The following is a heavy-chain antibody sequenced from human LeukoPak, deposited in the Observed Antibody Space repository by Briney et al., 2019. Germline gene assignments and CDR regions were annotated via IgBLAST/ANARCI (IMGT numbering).Heavy chain of an antibody. D-gene: IGHD3-10*01. CDR2: IYSSGSA. Sequence: ASETLSLTCTVSGGSISGSNYYWGWIRQPPVTGLEWIASIYSSGSAYFNPSLKSRVTISVDTSKNQFSLQLSSVTATDTAIYYCARLGWLFGSGSMNWFDSWGQGTLVTVSS. J-gene: IGHJ5*01. CDR3: ARLGWLFGSGSMNWFDS. V-gene: IGHV4-39*01. CDR1: GGSISGSNYY.